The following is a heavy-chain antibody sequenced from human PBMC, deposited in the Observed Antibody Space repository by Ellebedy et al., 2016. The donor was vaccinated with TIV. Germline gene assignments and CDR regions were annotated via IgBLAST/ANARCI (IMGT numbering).Heavy chain of an antibody. J-gene: IGHJ5*01. CDR2: IYYSGNT. Sequence: PSETLSLTCTVSGGSISRSSSYWGWFRQPPGKGLEWIGNIYYSGNTDYNPSLKSRVTISVDTSKNQFSLKLTSVTAADTAVYYCARNPPTYNWVDSWGQGTLVAVSS. CDR3: ARNPPTYNWVDS. V-gene: IGHV4-39*01. CDR1: GGSISRSSSY.